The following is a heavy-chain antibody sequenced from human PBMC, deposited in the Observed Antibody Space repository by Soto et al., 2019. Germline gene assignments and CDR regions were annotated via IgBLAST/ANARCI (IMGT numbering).Heavy chain of an antibody. CDR3: AKGDISGFLNWYFDL. CDR2: IGGRGNST. CDR1: GFTFTNFA. J-gene: IGHJ2*01. D-gene: IGHD3-22*01. V-gene: IGHV3-23*01. Sequence: EVQLLESGGGLVQPGGSLRLSCAAFGFTFTNFAMNWVRQAPGKGLEWVSGIGGRGNSTYYADSVKGRFTISRDNSKHTLYLQMDSLRAEDTAVYYCAKGDISGFLNWYFDLWGRGSLVTVSS.